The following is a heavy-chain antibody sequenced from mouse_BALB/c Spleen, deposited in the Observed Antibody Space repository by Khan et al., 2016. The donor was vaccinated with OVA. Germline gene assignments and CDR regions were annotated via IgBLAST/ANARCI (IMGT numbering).Heavy chain of an antibody. D-gene: IGHD6-1*01. V-gene: IGHV2-6-7*01. Sequence: QVQLKQSGPGLVSPSQSLSITCTVSGFSLTGYSINWVRQPPGKGLEWLGMIWGDGNTDYNSALKSRMNISKDNSKSKVFLKMNSLQHDDTAKYCCARGRSCCHRRFAWWGRGTLVTVSA. CDR2: IWGDGNT. CDR3: ARGRSCCHRRFAW. CDR1: GFSLTGYS. J-gene: IGHJ3*01.